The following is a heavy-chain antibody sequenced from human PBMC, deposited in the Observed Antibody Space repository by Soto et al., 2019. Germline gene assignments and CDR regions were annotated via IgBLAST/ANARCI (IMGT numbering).Heavy chain of an antibody. J-gene: IGHJ5*02. CDR2: ISSSGSTI. CDR1: GFTFSSYE. V-gene: IGHV3-48*03. CDR3: ARDYSSSLGWFDP. D-gene: IGHD6-13*01. Sequence: LRLSCAASGFTFSSYEMNWVRQAPGKGLEWVSYISSSGSTIYYADSVKGRFTISRDNAKNSLYLQMNSLRAEDTAVYYCARDYSSSLGWFDPWGQGTLVTVSS.